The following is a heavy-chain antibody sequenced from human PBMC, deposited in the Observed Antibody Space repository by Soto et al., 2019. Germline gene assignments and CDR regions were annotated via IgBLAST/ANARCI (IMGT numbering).Heavy chain of an antibody. V-gene: IGHV4-4*02. Sequence: QVQLQESGPGLLEPSGTLSLTCDVSGASVSSGHWWSWVRQPPGKGLEWIGEISDSGNTNYSPSLKGRMTVSLDKSQSQFSLTLTSVTAAATAFYYCAGRHVRGSTIYWGQGTLVTVS. J-gene: IGHJ4*02. CDR2: ISDSGNT. CDR1: GASVSSGHW. D-gene: IGHD3-10*01. CDR3: AGRHVRGSTIY.